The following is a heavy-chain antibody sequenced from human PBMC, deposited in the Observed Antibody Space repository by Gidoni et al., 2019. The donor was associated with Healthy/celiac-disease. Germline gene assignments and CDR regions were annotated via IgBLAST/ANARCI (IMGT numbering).Heavy chain of an antibody. D-gene: IGHD3-10*01. J-gene: IGHJ4*02. CDR1: GFTFSSYA. CDR2: ISYDGSNK. Sequence: QVQLVESGGGVVQPGRSLRLSCAASGFTFSSYAMHWVRQAPGKGLEWGAVISYDGSNKYYADSVKGRFTISRDNSKNTLYLQMNSLRAEDTAVYYCARDAYYYGSGSYLDYWGQGTLVTVSS. V-gene: IGHV3-30*01. CDR3: ARDAYYYGSGSYLDY.